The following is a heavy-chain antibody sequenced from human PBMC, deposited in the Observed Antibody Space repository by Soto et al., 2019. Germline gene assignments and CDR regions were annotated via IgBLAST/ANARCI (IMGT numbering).Heavy chain of an antibody. Sequence: QVQLVQSGAEVKKPGSSVKVSCKASGGTFSSYAISWVRQAPGQGLEWMGGFIPIFGTADYAQKFQGRVTITADEYTSTAYMERSSLRSEDTAVYYCASRSGWNYYYGLDVWGQGTTVTVSS. CDR3: ASRSGWNYYYGLDV. V-gene: IGHV1-69*12. CDR2: FIPIFGTA. D-gene: IGHD3-22*01. J-gene: IGHJ6*02. CDR1: GGTFSSYA.